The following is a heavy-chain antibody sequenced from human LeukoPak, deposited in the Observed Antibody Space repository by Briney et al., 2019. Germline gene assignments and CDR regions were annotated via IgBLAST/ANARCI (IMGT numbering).Heavy chain of an antibody. Sequence: SVKVSCKASGGTFSSYAISWVRQVPGQGLEWMGGIIPIFGTANYAQKFQGRVTITADESTSTAYMELSSLRSEDTAVYYCAAVNGGNSWSEPIDYWGQGTLVTVSS. CDR2: IIPIFGTA. CDR1: GGTFSSYA. V-gene: IGHV1-69*13. CDR3: AAVNGGNSWSEPIDY. J-gene: IGHJ4*02. D-gene: IGHD4-23*01.